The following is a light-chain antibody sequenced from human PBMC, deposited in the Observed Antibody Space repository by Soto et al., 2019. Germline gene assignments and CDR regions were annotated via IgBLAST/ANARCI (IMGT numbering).Light chain of an antibody. CDR2: GAS. CDR1: QSVRSN. V-gene: IGKV3-15*01. Sequence: EIVMTQSPATLSVSPGERVTLSCRASQSVRSNLAWYQQKPGQAPRLLIYGASTRATGLPARFSGSGSGTEFTLTISSLQSEDFAIYYCQPYNNWPLTFGGRTKVDIK. CDR3: QPYNNWPLT. J-gene: IGKJ4*01.